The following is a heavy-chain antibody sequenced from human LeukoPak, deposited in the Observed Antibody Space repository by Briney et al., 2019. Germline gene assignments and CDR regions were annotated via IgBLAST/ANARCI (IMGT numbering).Heavy chain of an antibody. CDR1: GFTFSSYA. Sequence: PGGSLRLSCAASGFTFSSYAMHWVRQAPGKGLEWVAVISYDGSNKYYADSVKGRFTISRDNSKNTLYLQMNSLRAEDTAVYYCAKVSPIVVVPAAISPEYFQHWGQGTLVTVSS. V-gene: IGHV3-30-3*01. D-gene: IGHD2-2*01. J-gene: IGHJ1*01. CDR3: AKVSPIVVVPAAISPEYFQH. CDR2: ISYDGSNK.